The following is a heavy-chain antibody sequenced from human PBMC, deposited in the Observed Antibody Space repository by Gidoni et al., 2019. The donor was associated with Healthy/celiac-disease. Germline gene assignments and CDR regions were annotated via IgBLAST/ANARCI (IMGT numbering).Heavy chain of an antibody. V-gene: IGHV3-9*01. Sequence: EVQLVESGGGLVQPGRSLRLSCAASGFTFDDYAMHWVRQAPGKGLEWVSGISWNSGSIGYADSVKGRFTISRDNAKNSLYLQMNSLRAEDTALYYCAKDGVSDYYDSSGWGPFDYWGQGTLVTVSS. D-gene: IGHD3-22*01. CDR3: AKDGVSDYYDSSGWGPFDY. CDR1: GFTFDDYA. CDR2: ISWNSGSI. J-gene: IGHJ4*02.